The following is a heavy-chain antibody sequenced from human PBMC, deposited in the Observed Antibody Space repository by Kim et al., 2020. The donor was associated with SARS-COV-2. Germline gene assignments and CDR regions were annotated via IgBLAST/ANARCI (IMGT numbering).Heavy chain of an antibody. CDR3: ARVGYCSGGSCYGWFDP. Sequence: ASVKVSCKASGYTFTGYYMHWVRQAPGQGLEWMGWINPNSGDTNYAQKFQGRVTMTRDTSISTAYMELSRLRSDDTAVYYCARVGYCSGGSCYGWFDPWGQGTLVTVSS. CDR2: INPNSGDT. V-gene: IGHV1-2*02. D-gene: IGHD2-15*01. J-gene: IGHJ5*02. CDR1: GYTFTGYY.